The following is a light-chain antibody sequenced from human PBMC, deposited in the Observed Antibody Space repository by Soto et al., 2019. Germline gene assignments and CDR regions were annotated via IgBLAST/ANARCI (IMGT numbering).Light chain of an antibody. Sequence: DVLMTQSPSSLSASVGDRVTIACRASQTIRNYLNWYQQKPGKAPNLLIYGASSLHSGAPSRFSGSGSGTDFTLTISRRQPEDVATYFCQQSYTTPFTFGHGTKVDLK. J-gene: IGKJ3*01. CDR2: GAS. CDR1: QTIRNY. V-gene: IGKV1-39*01. CDR3: QQSYTTPFT.